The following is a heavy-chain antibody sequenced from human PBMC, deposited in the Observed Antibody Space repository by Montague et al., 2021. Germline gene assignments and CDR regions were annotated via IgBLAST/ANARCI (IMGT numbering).Heavy chain of an antibody. V-gene: IGHV4-34*01. Sequence: SETPSLTCGLSGGSLSGYYWAWICQTPGKGLEWIGNTNHSGSAKYNPSLKNRVSISVGTSNNQFFLDLTSVTAADTAMYFCARGLFGTVNGQYSGGWYYFDXWGQGTMVTVSS. J-gene: IGHJ4*02. CDR3: ARGLFGTVNGQYSGGWYYFDX. D-gene: IGHD6-19*01. CDR2: TNHSGSA. CDR1: GGSLSGYY.